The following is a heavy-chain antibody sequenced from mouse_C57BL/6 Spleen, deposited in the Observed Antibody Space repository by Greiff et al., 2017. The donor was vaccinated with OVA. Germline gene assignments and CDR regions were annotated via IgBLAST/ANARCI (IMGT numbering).Heavy chain of an antibody. Sequence: EVQLQQSGPKLVKPGASVKISCKASGYTFTDYYMNWVKQSHGKSLEWIGDINPNNGGTSYNQKFKGKATLTVDKSSSTAYMELRSLTSEDSAVYYCARGRWLPDWYFDVWGTGTTVTVSS. CDR2: INPNNGGT. D-gene: IGHD2-3*01. CDR3: ARGRWLPDWYFDV. V-gene: IGHV1-26*01. CDR1: GYTFTDYY. J-gene: IGHJ1*03.